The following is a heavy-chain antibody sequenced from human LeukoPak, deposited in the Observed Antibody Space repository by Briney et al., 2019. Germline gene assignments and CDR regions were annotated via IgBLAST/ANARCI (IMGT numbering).Heavy chain of an antibody. Sequence: GGSLRLSCAASGFTFSSYAMSWVRQAPGKGLEWVSGISGSGGSTYYADSVRGRFTIHRDNSKTTLYLQMNSLRAEDTAVYYCAKASPYCSGGSCYGGSSVYYFDYWGQGTLVTASS. CDR1: GFTFSSYA. CDR2: ISGSGGST. CDR3: AKASPYCSGGSCYGGSSVYYFDY. V-gene: IGHV3-23*01. D-gene: IGHD2-15*01. J-gene: IGHJ4*02.